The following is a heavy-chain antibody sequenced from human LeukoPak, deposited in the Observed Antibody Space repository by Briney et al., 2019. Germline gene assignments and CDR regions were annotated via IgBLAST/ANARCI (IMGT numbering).Heavy chain of an antibody. CDR1: GYTLTELS. CDR2: YDPADGET. CDR3: ATQLSSGWPLRHLPFDY. J-gene: IGHJ4*02. D-gene: IGHD3-22*01. Sequence: GASVKVSCKASGYTLTELSMHWVRQAPGKGLEWMGGYDPADGETIYAQKFQGRVTMTEDTSTDTAYMELSSLRSEDTAVYYCATQLSSGWPLRHLPFDYWGQGTLVTVSS. V-gene: IGHV1-24*01.